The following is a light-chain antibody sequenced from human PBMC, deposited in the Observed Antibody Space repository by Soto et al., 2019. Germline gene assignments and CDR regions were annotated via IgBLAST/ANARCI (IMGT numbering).Light chain of an antibody. V-gene: IGKV3D-15*01. CDR3: QQYNQWPGT. J-gene: IGKJ1*01. CDR2: GAS. CDR1: QSVRRN. Sequence: EIVMTQSPATLSLSPGERATLSCGASQSVRRNLAWYQQKPGQAPRLLIYGASSRATGIPDRFSGSGSGVAFTLTISGLQSEDFAVYHCQQYNQWPGTFGQGTKVDIK.